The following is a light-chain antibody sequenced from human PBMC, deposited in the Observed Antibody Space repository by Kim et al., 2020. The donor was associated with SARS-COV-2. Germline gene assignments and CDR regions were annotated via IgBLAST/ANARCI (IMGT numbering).Light chain of an antibody. CDR1: QSVSSY. V-gene: IGKV3-11*01. CDR3: QQRSNWLT. CDR2: DAS. J-gene: IGKJ4*01. Sequence: EVVLTQSPATLSASPGERVTLSCRASQSVSSYLAWYQHKPGQSPRLLIYDASNRATGIPARFSGSGSGTDFILTISSLEPEDVAVYYCQQRSNWLTFGGGTKLEI.